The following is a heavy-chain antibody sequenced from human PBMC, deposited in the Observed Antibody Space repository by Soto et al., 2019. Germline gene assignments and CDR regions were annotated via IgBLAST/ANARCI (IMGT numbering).Heavy chain of an antibody. Sequence: QVQLVQSGAEVKKPGSSVKVSCKASRGTFSSYAISCVRQAPGQGLEWMGGIIPIFGTANYAQKFQGRVTITADESTSTAYMELSSLRSEDTAVYYCARESCSSTSCYSIEGVDFDLWGRGTLVTVSS. CDR2: IIPIFGTA. J-gene: IGHJ2*01. D-gene: IGHD2-2*02. CDR3: ARESCSSTSCYSIEGVDFDL. CDR1: RGTFSSYA. V-gene: IGHV1-69*01.